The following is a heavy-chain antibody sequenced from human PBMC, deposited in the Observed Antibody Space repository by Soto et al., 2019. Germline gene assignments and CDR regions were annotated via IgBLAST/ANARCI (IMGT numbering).Heavy chain of an antibody. J-gene: IGHJ6*02. CDR1: GYSFTSYW. V-gene: IGHV5-51*01. Sequence: GESLKISCKGSGYSFTSYWINWVRQMPGKGLEWMGIIYPGDSDTRYSPSFQGQVTISADKSIDPAYLQWRSLKASHAAVYYCARHHGSPGSYFGLDVWGQGTTVTVSS. D-gene: IGHD6-13*01. CDR3: ARHHGSPGSYFGLDV. CDR2: IYPGDSDT.